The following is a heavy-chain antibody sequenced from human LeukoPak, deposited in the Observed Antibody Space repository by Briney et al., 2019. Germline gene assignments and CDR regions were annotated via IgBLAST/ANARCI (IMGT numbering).Heavy chain of an antibody. Sequence: GGSLRLSCAASGFTLSSYSMNWVRQAPGKGLEWISHITWSGSTIFYADSVKGRFTISRDNAKNSLYLQMNSLRAEDTAVYYCARILLNAFDIWGQGTMVTVSS. V-gene: IGHV3-48*04. CDR3: ARILLNAFDI. CDR2: ITWSGSTI. D-gene: IGHD3-9*01. J-gene: IGHJ3*02. CDR1: GFTLSSYS.